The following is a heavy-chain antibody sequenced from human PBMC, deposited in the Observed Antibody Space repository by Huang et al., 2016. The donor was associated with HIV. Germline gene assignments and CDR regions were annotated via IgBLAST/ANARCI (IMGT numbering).Heavy chain of an antibody. CDR3: ARGLRFCRGGDCFPTHFQH. V-gene: IGHV4-34*02. J-gene: IGHJ1*01. CDR2: INNIGSA. CDR1: GGSFSGYQ. Sequence: QVRLEQWGAGLLKPSETLSLTCAVYGGSFSGYQWTWIRQSPGKGWEWNGEINNIGSATYNPSLKTRFTITVDMSKNHFSLKMTSLTVTDTAVYFCARGLRFCRGGDCFPTHFQHWSQG. D-gene: IGHD2-21*02.